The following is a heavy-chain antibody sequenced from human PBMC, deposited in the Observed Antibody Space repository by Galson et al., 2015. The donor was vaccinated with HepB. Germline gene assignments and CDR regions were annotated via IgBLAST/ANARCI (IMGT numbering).Heavy chain of an antibody. Sequence: SVKVSCKASGYTFTSYAMHWVRQAPGQRLEWMGWINAGNGNTKYSQKFQGRVTITRDTSASTAYMELSSLRSEDTAVYYCASLVAGKTDFDYWGQGTLVTVSS. CDR3: ASLVAGKTDFDY. J-gene: IGHJ4*02. D-gene: IGHD1/OR15-1a*01. CDR1: GYTFTSYA. CDR2: INAGNGNT. V-gene: IGHV1-3*01.